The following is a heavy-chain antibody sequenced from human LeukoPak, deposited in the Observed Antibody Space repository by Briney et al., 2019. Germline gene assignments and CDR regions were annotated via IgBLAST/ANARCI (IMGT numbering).Heavy chain of an antibody. CDR1: GGSFSGYY. D-gene: IGHD1-26*01. CDR3: ARDIYSGSLDY. V-gene: IGHV4-34*01. J-gene: IGHJ4*02. CDR2: INHSGST. Sequence: SETLSLTCAVYGGSFSGYYWSWIRQPPGKGLEWIGEINHSGSTNYNPSLKSRVTISVDTSNNQFSLKLSSVTAADTAVYYCARDIYSGSLDYWGQGTLVTVSS.